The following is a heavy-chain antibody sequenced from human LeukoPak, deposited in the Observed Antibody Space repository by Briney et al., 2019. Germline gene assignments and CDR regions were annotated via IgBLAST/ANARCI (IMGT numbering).Heavy chain of an antibody. V-gene: IGHV5-51*01. CDR2: IYPGDSDT. CDR1: GYSFTNYW. CDR3: ARRGVFFDY. J-gene: IGHJ4*02. D-gene: IGHD3-16*01. Sequence: TGESLKISCQVSGYSFTNYWIVWVRQMPGKGLEWMGIIYPGDSDTKYSPSFQGQVTISADKSISTAYLQWSSLKASDTAMYYCARRGVFFDYWGQGTLVTVSS.